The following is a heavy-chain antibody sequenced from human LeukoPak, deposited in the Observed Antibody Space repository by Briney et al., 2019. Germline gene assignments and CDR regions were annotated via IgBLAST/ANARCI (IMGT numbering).Heavy chain of an antibody. J-gene: IGHJ2*01. V-gene: IGHV4-31*03. D-gene: IGHD3-22*01. CDR1: GGSIRRGASD. CDR3: ARAARQGFTMIVVPFFYFDL. CDR2: INHSGST. Sequence: PSETLSLTCTVSGGSIRRGASDWGWIRQHPKRGLEWVGYINHSGSTYYNPSLGSRVTMSVDTSKNQFSLKLSFVTAADSAVYYGARAARQGFTMIVVPFFYFDLWGRGTLVTVSS.